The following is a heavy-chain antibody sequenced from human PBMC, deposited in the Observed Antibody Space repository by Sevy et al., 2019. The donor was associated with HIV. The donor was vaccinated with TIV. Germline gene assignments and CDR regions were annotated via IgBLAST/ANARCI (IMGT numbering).Heavy chain of an antibody. CDR1: GYTFTSYG. Sequence: ASVKVSCKASGYTFTSYGISWVRQAPGQGLEWMGWISAYNGNTNYAQKLQGRVTMTTDTSTSTAYMELRSLRSDDTAVYYCVRVPEYSSSFSFDYWGQGTLVTVSS. CDR3: VRVPEYSSSFSFDY. CDR2: ISAYNGNT. J-gene: IGHJ4*02. V-gene: IGHV1-18*01. D-gene: IGHD6-6*01.